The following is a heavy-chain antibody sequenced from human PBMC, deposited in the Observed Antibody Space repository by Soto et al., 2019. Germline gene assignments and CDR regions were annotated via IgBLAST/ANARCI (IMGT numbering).Heavy chain of an antibody. CDR3: ARVINRLLEWSHDD. V-gene: IGHV1-18*01. CDR2: ISAYNGTT. D-gene: IGHD3-3*01. CDR1: GYTFTSYG. J-gene: IGHJ4*02. Sequence: GASVKVSCKASGYTFTSYGISWVRQAPGQGLEWMGRISAYNGTTNYAQKFQGRVTMTGDTSTSTVYMELSSLRSEDTAAYYCARVINRLLEWSHDDWGQGTLVTVS.